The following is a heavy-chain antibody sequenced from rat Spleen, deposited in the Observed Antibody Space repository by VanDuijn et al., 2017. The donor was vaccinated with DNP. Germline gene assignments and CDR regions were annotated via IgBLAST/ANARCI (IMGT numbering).Heavy chain of an antibody. V-gene: IGHV5-25*01. CDR3: ARRITTVATRALDV. J-gene: IGHJ4*01. CDR1: GFTFSNYD. D-gene: IGHD1-3*01. Sequence: EVQLVESGGGLVQPGRSLKLSCAASGFTFSNYDMAWVRQAPTKGLEWVASISPSGGSTYYRDSVKGRFTVSRDNAKSSLYLQMDSLRSEDTATYYCARRITTVATRALDVWGQGTSVTVSS. CDR2: ISPSGGST.